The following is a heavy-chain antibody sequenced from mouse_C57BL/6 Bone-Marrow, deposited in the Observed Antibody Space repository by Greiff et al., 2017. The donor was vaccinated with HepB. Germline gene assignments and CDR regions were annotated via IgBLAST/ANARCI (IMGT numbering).Heavy chain of an antibody. Sequence: QVQLQQSGAELVKPGASVKLSCKASGYTFTSYWMQWVKQRPGQGLEWIGEIDPSDSYTNYNQKFKGKATLTVDTSSSTAYMQLSSLTSEDSAVYYCAIYGTSLYYFDYWGQGTTLTVSS. CDR1: GYTFTSYW. D-gene: IGHD1-1*01. CDR3: AIYGTSLYYFDY. V-gene: IGHV1-50*01. J-gene: IGHJ2*01. CDR2: IDPSDSYT.